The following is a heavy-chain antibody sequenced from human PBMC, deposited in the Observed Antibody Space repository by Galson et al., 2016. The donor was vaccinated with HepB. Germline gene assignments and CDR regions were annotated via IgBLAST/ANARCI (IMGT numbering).Heavy chain of an antibody. CDR1: GYTFTDYW. Sequence: SGAEVKKPGESLKISCKASGYTFTDYWIGWVRQMPGKGLEWIGIIFPSDSETRYSPSIQGQVTISADKSVSTAYLQWSSLKVSDTAMYYCARPPLVGAADPFDFWDQGTLVTVSS. J-gene: IGHJ4*02. D-gene: IGHD2-15*01. CDR3: ARPPLVGAADPFDF. V-gene: IGHV5-51*01. CDR2: IFPSDSET.